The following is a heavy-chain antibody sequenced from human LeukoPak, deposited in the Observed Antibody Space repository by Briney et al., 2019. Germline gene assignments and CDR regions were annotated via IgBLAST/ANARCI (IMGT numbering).Heavy chain of an antibody. V-gene: IGHV3-30*03. D-gene: IGHD7-27*01. J-gene: IGHJ5*02. CDR1: GFIFSSYG. Sequence: GGSLRLSCAASGFIFSSYGMHWVRQAPGKGLEWVAVVSYDGSNKNYADSVKGRFTISRENTKNTLYLQMNSLRVDHTAVYYCATHGLRATNWRLPQNWFDPWGHGTLFTVSS. CDR2: VSYDGSNK. CDR3: ATHGLRATNWRLPQNWFDP.